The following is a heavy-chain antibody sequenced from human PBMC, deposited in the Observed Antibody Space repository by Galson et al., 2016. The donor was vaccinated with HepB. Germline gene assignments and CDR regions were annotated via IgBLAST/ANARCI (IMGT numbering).Heavy chain of an antibody. CDR3: AKDRQLWLGRIDY. J-gene: IGHJ4*02. Sequence: SLRLSCAASGFTFSSYGMHWVRQAPGKGLEWVAVISYYGSDKYYADSVKGRFIISRDNSKNTLYLQMNSLRAEDTAVYYCAKDRQLWLGRIDYWGQGTLVTVSS. D-gene: IGHD5-18*01. CDR1: GFTFSSYG. CDR2: ISYYGSDK. V-gene: IGHV3-30*18.